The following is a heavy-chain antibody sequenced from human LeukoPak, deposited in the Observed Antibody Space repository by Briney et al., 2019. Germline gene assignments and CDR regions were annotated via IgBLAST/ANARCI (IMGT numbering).Heavy chain of an antibody. D-gene: IGHD6-6*01. Sequence: SVKVSCTASGGTFSIYAISWGRQAPGQGLEWMGGIIPIFGTANYAQNSQGRVTITAEESTSTAYMELSSRRSEDTAVYYCARGGAARTFYYWGQGTLVTVSS. CDR2: IIPIFGTA. V-gene: IGHV1-69*13. CDR3: ARGGAARTFYY. J-gene: IGHJ4*02. CDR1: GGTFSIYA.